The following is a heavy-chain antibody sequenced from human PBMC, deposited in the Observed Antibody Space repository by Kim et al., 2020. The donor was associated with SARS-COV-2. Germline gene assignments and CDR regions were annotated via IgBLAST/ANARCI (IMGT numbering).Heavy chain of an antibody. V-gene: IGHV3-53*01. Sequence: DSVKGRFTISRDNSKNTLYLQMNSLRAEDTAVYYCARDLRGSYDPGAFDIWGQGTMVTVSS. J-gene: IGHJ3*02. CDR3: ARDLRGSYDPGAFDI. D-gene: IGHD1-26*01.